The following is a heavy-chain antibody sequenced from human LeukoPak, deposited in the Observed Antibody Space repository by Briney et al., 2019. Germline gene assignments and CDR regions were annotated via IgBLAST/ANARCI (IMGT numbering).Heavy chain of an antibody. CDR3: ATTRVCGGVLLRPSCLYFED. CDR2: IDYSGGAT. Sequence: GGSLRLSCAASGFTFNNYVMSWVRQAPGQGLEGVSGIDYSGGATKYADSVQGRFTGSRDNSKNTLYLQMNNLGAEDTAVYYCATTRVCGGVLLRPSCLYFEDWGQGALVTVSS. V-gene: IGHV3-23*01. CDR1: GFTFNNYV. D-gene: IGHD3-10*01. J-gene: IGHJ4*02.